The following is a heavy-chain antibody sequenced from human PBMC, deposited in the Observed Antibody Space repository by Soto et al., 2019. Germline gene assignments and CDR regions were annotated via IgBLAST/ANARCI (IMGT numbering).Heavy chain of an antibody. D-gene: IGHD3-22*01. J-gene: IGHJ4*02. CDR1: GGSFSAYY. CDR2: INHSGGT. Sequence: SETLSLTCAVYGGSFSAYYWSWIRQPPGKGLEWIGEINHSGGTSYNPSLKSRVTISVDTXXXXXXXXXXXXXXXXXXXXXCARGSVDTVDSSGFYEYWGQGTPVTVSS. CDR3: ARGSVDTVDSSGFYEY. V-gene: IGHV4-34*01.